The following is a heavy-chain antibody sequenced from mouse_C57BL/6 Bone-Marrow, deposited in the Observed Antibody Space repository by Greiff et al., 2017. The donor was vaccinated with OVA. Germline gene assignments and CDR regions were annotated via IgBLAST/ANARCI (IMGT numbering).Heavy chain of an antibody. V-gene: IGHV5-4*03. CDR1: GFTFSSYA. Sequence: DVKLVEPGGGLVKPGGSLKLSCAASGFTFSSYAMSWVRQTPEKRLEWVATISDGGSYTYYPDNVKGRFTISRDNAKNNLYLQMSHLTSEDTAMWYCAIDYYPGAMDDWGQGTSVTVSS. D-gene: IGHD1-1*01. CDR2: ISDGGSYT. CDR3: AIDYYPGAMDD. J-gene: IGHJ4*01.